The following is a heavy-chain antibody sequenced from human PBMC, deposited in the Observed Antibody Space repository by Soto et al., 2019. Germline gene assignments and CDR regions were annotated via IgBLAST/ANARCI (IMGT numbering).Heavy chain of an antibody. CDR2: ISYDGSNK. J-gene: IGHJ6*02. CDR3: ARERYYDSSGYSPHYYYYGMDV. V-gene: IGHV3-30-3*01. D-gene: IGHD3-22*01. Sequence: QVQLVESGGGVVQPGRSLRLSCAASGFTFSSYAMHWVRQAPGKGLEWVAVISYDGSNKYYADSVKGRFTISRDNSKNTLYLQMNSLRAEDTAVYYCARERYYDSSGYSPHYYYYGMDVWGQGTTVTVSS. CDR1: GFTFSSYA.